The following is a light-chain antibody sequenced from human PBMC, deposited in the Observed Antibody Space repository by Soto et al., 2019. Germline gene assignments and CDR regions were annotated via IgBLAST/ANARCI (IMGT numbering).Light chain of an antibody. CDR3: QTYGSSPLWT. CDR2: GAS. CDR1: QSVSSSY. V-gene: IGKV3-20*01. Sequence: EIVLTQSPGTLSLSPGERATLSCRASQSVSSSYLAWYQQKPGQAPRLLIYGASSRATGIPDRFSGSGSGTDFTLTISRLETEAFAVYYCQTYGSSPLWTFGQGTKEEIK. J-gene: IGKJ1*01.